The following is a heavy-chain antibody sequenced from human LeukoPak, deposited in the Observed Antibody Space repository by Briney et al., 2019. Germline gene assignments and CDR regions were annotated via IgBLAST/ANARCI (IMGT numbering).Heavy chain of an antibody. CDR3: ARDGSDYDIVTGYGTGPFDY. D-gene: IGHD3-9*01. CDR2: IIPILGIA. J-gene: IGHJ4*02. Sequence: ASVKVSCKASGGTFSSYAISWVRQAPGQGLEWMGRIIPILGIANYAQKFQGRVTITADKSTSTAYMELSSLRSEDTALYYCARDGSDYDIVTGYGTGPFDYWGQGTLVTVSS. V-gene: IGHV1-69*04. CDR1: GGTFSSYA.